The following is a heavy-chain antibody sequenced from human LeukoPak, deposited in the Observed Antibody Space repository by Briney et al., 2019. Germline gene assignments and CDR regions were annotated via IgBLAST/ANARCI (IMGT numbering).Heavy chain of an antibody. CDR2: INHSGST. J-gene: IGHJ4*02. V-gene: IGHV4-34*08. Sequence: GSLRLSCAASGFTFSTYWMTWVRQAPGKGLEWIGEINHSGSTNYNPSLKSRVTISVDTSKNQFSLKLSSVTAADTAVYYCAGVAGRFDYWGQGTLVTVSS. D-gene: IGHD6-19*01. CDR1: GFTFSTYW. CDR3: AGVAGRFDY.